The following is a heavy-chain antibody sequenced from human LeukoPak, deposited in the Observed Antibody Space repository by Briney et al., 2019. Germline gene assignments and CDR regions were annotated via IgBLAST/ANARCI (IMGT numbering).Heavy chain of an antibody. J-gene: IGHJ5*02. D-gene: IGHD6-13*01. V-gene: IGHV3-48*04. Sequence: GGSLRLSCAASGLTFRNYAMNWVRQAPGKGLEWVSYISPSGSTIQYADSVEGRFTISRDNAKDSLYMQLNSLRAEDTAVYYCARDEEAAGTRYFDPWGQGTLVTVSS. CDR1: GLTFRNYA. CDR2: ISPSGSTI. CDR3: ARDEEAAGTRYFDP.